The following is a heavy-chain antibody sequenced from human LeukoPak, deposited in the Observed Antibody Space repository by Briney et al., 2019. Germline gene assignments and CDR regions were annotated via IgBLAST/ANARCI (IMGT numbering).Heavy chain of an antibody. CDR1: ENYW. V-gene: IGHV3-74*01. D-gene: IGHD2-2*01. Sequence: GGSLRLSCAASENYWMHWVRQAPGKGLVWVSHINGDGSWTTYADSVKGRFTISKDNAKNTVYLQMNNLRAEDTAVYYCVSFYETYWGRGTLVTVSS. J-gene: IGHJ4*02. CDR2: INGDGSWT. CDR3: VSFYETY.